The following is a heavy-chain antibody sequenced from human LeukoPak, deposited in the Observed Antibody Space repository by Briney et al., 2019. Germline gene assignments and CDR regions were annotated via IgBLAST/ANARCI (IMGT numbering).Heavy chain of an antibody. D-gene: IGHD3-16*01. CDR2: IHYSGST. CDR1: GGSISSYY. J-gene: IGHJ4*02. Sequence: SETLSLTCTVSGGSISSYYWSWVRQPPGKGLEWIGYIHYSGSTNYNPSLRSRVTISVDTPKNQFSLKLSSATAADAVVYFCARRAINSVMFDYWGQGTLVTVSS. CDR3: ARRAINSVMFDY. V-gene: IGHV4-59*08.